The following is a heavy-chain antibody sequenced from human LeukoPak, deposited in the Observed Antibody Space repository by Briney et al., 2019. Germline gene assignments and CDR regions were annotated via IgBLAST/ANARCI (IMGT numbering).Heavy chain of an antibody. CDR1: GFTFSSYA. Sequence: GGSLRLSCAASGFTFSSYAMSWVRQAPGKGLEWVSAISGSGGSTYYADSVRGRSTISRDKSRNVLYLQMNSLGAEDTAVYYCAKFPTYYYDSSAYYFDYWGQGTLVTVSS. J-gene: IGHJ4*02. CDR3: AKFPTYYYDSSAYYFDY. V-gene: IGHV3-23*01. CDR2: ISGSGGST. D-gene: IGHD3-22*01.